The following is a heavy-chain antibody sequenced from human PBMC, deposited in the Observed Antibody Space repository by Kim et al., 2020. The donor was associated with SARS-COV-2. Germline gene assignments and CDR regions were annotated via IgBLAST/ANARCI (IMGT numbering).Heavy chain of an antibody. Sequence: GGSLRPSCAASGFTFTSYAMHWVRQAPGKGLEWVAVISHDGSNKYYVDSVKGRFTISRENSKNRLDLQMSSLRAEDTAVYYCAKERSPGPHYSDAMDVWGQGTTVTVSS. J-gene: IGHJ6*02. D-gene: IGHD3-10*01. V-gene: IGHV3-30*18. CDR3: AKERSPGPHYSDAMDV. CDR2: ISHDGSNK. CDR1: GFTFTSYA.